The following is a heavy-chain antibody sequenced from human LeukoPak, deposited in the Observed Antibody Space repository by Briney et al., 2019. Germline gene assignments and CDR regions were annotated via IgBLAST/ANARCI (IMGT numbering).Heavy chain of an antibody. V-gene: IGHV3-9*03. J-gene: IGHJ3*02. CDR3: AKGFYSLWFGEGGAFDI. CDR1: GFTFDDYA. Sequence: GGSLRLSCAASGFTFDDYAMHWVRQAPGKGLEWVSGISWNSGSIGYADSVKGRFTISRDNAKNSLYLQMNSLRAEDMALYYCAKGFYSLWFGEGGAFDIWGQGTMVTVSS. CDR2: ISWNSGSI. D-gene: IGHD3-10*01.